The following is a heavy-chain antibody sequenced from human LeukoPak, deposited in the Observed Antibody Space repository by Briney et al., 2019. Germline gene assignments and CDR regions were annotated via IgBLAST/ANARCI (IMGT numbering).Heavy chain of an antibody. D-gene: IGHD3-3*01. Sequence: GGSLRLSCAASGFTVSSNYTSWVRQAPGKGLEWVSVIYSGGSTYYADSVKGRFTISRDKSKNTLYLQMNSLRADDTAVYYCARGPLRFLERALDYWGQGTLVTVSS. CDR2: IYSGGST. CDR3: ARGPLRFLERALDY. V-gene: IGHV3-53*01. CDR1: GFTVSSNY. J-gene: IGHJ4*02.